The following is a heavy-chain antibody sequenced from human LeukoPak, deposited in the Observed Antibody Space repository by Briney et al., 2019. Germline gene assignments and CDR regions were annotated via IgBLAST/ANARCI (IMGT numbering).Heavy chain of an antibody. J-gene: IGHJ4*02. Sequence: ASVKVSCKASGYTFTSYGISWVRQAPGQGLEWMGWISAYNGNTNYAQKLQGRVTMTTDTSTSTAYMELRSLRSDGTAVYYCARVLDILTGYYIDYWGQGTLVTVSS. CDR2: ISAYNGNT. CDR3: ARVLDILTGYYIDY. CDR1: GYTFTSYG. D-gene: IGHD3-9*01. V-gene: IGHV1-18*01.